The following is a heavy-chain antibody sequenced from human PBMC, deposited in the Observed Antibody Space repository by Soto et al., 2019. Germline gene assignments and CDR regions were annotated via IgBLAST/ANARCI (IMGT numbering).Heavy chain of an antibody. CDR3: AKGVLVGATIPYYFDY. Sequence: PGGSLRLSCAASGFTFSSYAMSWVRQAPGKGLEWVSAISGSGGSTYYADSVKGRFTISRDNSKNTLYLQMNSLRAEDTAVYYCAKGVLVGATIPYYFDYWGQGTLVTVSS. CDR1: GFTFSSYA. V-gene: IGHV3-23*01. CDR2: ISGSGGST. J-gene: IGHJ4*02. D-gene: IGHD1-26*01.